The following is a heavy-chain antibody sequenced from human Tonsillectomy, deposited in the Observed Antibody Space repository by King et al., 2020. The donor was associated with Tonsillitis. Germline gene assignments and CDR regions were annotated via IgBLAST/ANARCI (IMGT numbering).Heavy chain of an antibody. V-gene: IGHV3-30*02. CDR2: IRYDGSEK. CDR1: GFTFSSYG. D-gene: IGHD2-21*02. J-gene: IGHJ4*02. CDR3: AKGEVVTTLDSFDY. Sequence: QLVQSGGGVVQPGGSLRLSCAASGFTFSSYGIHWVRQAPGKGLEWVAVIRYDGSEKDYADSVKGRFTVSRDNSKNTLFLQINSLSAEDTALYYCAKGEVVTTLDSFDYWGQGTLVTVSS.